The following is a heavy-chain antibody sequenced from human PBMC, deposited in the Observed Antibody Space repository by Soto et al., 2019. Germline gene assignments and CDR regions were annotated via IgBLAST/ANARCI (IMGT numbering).Heavy chain of an antibody. D-gene: IGHD2-2*01. CDR2: IWYDGSNK. Sequence: HPGGSLRLSCAASGFTFRNYGMHWVRQAPGKGLEWVAVIWYDGSNKYYGDSVKGRFTISRDNSNNTLYLQMNSLRAEDTAVYYCARDSRSSSMNWLNPWGQGTLVTVSS. V-gene: IGHV3-33*01. CDR3: ARDSRSSSMNWLNP. J-gene: IGHJ5*02. CDR1: GFTFRNYG.